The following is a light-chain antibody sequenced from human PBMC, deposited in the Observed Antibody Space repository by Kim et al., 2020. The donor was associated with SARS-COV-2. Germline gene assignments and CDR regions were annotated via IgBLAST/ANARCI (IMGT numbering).Light chain of an antibody. CDR1: SLKMCC. CDR3: NSRDSSDKRVV. Sequence: AWDRTGRFTCKGHSLKMCCASWYQQKPVQAPVLVIFGQNALPSVIPDRFSASSSGNTASLTITGAQAEDEADYYCNSRDSSDKRVVFGGGTQLTVL. V-gene: IGLV3-19*01. CDR2: GQN. J-gene: IGLJ2*01.